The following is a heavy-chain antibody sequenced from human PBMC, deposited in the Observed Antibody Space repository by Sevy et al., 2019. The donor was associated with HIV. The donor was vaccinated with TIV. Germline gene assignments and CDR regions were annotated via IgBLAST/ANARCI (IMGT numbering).Heavy chain of an antibody. Sequence: SQTLSLTCAISGDSVSSNSAAWNWIRQSPSRGLEWLGRTYYRSKWYNDYAVSVKSRITINPDTSKNHFSLQLNSVTPDDTAVDYGAREVGSYCSSTSSFIGWLFSAAVDDWGQVTLVTVSS. CDR1: GDSVSSNSAA. J-gene: IGHJ4*02. D-gene: IGHD2-2*01. CDR3: AREVGSYCSSTSSFIGWLFSAAVDD. CDR2: TYYRSKWYN. V-gene: IGHV6-1*01.